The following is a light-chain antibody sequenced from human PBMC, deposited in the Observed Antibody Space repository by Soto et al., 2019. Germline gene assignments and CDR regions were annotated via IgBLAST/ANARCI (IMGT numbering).Light chain of an antibody. Sequence: ETVLTQSPGTLSLSPGERATLSCRASQSVAGSYLAWYQQKPGQAPRLLIYGASSRATGFPDRFSGSGSGTDFTLTISGLEPEDSAVYYCQQYGSSSEITFGQGTRLEIK. CDR1: QSVAGSY. J-gene: IGKJ5*01. V-gene: IGKV3-20*01. CDR2: GAS. CDR3: QQYGSSSEIT.